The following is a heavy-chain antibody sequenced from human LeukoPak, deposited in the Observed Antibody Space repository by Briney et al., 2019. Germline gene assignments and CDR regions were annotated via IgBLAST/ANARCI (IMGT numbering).Heavy chain of an antibody. Sequence: SETLSLTCTVSGYSISSGSYWGWIRQPPGKGLEWIGSIYHSGNTYYNPSLKSRVTISVDTSKNQFSLKLSSVTAADTAVYYCARVIRAPGYYYYYYMDVWGKGTTVTVSS. CDR2: IYHSGNT. D-gene: IGHD3-16*01. CDR3: ARVIRAPGYYYYYYMDV. CDR1: GYSISSGSY. V-gene: IGHV4-38-2*02. J-gene: IGHJ6*03.